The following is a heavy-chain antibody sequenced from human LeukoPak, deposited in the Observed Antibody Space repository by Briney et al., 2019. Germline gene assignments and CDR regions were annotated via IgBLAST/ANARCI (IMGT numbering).Heavy chain of an antibody. Sequence: PSETLSLTCTVSGGSISSYYWSWIRQPPGKGLEWIGYIYYSGSTNYNPSLKSRVTISVDTSKNQFSLKLSSVTAADTAVYYCARHNYDILTGYHYTFDCWGQGTLVTVSS. D-gene: IGHD3-9*01. J-gene: IGHJ4*02. V-gene: IGHV4-59*08. CDR3: ARHNYDILTGYHYTFDC. CDR2: IYYSGST. CDR1: GGSISSYY.